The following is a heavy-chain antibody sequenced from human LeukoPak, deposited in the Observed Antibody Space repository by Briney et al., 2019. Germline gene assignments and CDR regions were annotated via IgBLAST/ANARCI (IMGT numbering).Heavy chain of an antibody. CDR1: GFTFSDYY. CDR2: ISSSGSTI. V-gene: IGHV3-11*04. J-gene: IGHJ4*02. Sequence: GGSLRLSCAASGFTFSDYYMSWIRQAPGKGLEWVSYISSSGSTIYYADSVKGRFTISRDNAKNSLYLQMNSLRAEDTAVYYCATSGCYYDSSGYYGCRGPSIDYWGQGTLVTVSS. CDR3: ATSGCYYDSSGYYGCRGPSIDY. D-gene: IGHD3-22*01.